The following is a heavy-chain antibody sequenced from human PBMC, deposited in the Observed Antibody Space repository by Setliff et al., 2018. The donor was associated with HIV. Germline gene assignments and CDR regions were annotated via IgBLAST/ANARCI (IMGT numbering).Heavy chain of an antibody. V-gene: IGHV4-34*01. CDR2: INHSGTT. CDR1: GPSFSGYY. D-gene: IGHD3-10*01. J-gene: IGHJ4*02. CDR3: AAKPMIRGRPFAF. Sequence: PSETLSLTCAVYGPSFSGYYWNWIRQFPGKSLEWIGEINHSGTTNYSPSFKSRLNISVDVSKNQFSLRLASLSAADTAAYFCAAKPMIRGRPFAFWGLATLVTVSS.